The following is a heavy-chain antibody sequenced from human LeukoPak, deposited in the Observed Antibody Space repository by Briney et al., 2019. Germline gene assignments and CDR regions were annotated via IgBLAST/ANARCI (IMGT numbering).Heavy chain of an antibody. V-gene: IGHV3-30*02. D-gene: IGHD6-19*01. CDR3: ARDHHLYSSNGRNDY. Sequence: GGSLRLSCAASGFTFSSYGMHWVRQAPGKGLEWVAFIRYDGSNKYDADSVKGRFTISRDNSKNTLYLQMNSLRAEDTAVYYCARDHHLYSSNGRNDYWGQGTLVTVSS. CDR1: GFTFSSYG. J-gene: IGHJ4*02. CDR2: IRYDGSNK.